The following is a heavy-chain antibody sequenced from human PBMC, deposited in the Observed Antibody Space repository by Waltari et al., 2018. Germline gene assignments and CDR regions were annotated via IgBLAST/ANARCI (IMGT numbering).Heavy chain of an antibody. CDR1: GFRMGRFG. J-gene: IGHJ4*02. V-gene: IGHV3-30*19. CDR2: IFFGGGDT. CDR3: AKDAFGNTYLDH. D-gene: IGHD3-10*01. Sequence: QVQLVESGGGVVQPGISLRLSCAASGFRMGRFGMHWVRQAPGKGLEWVALIFFGGGDTFYADSVRGRFTISRDNSKNTLYLDINSLRLDDTAIYYCAKDAFGNTYLDHWGQGTLVTVSS.